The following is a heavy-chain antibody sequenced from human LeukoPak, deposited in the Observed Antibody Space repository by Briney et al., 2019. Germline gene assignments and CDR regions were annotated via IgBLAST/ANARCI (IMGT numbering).Heavy chain of an antibody. CDR2: IYYSGST. CDR3: ARDGYYYDSSGYYLMADDAFDI. D-gene: IGHD3-22*01. J-gene: IGHJ3*02. Sequence: SETLSLTCTVSGGSISSHYWSWIRQPPGKGLEWIGYIYYSGSTNYNPSLKSRVTISVDTSKNQFSLKLNSVTAADTAVYYCARDGYYYDSSGYYLMADDAFDIWGQGTMVTVSS. CDR1: GGSISSHY. V-gene: IGHV4-59*11.